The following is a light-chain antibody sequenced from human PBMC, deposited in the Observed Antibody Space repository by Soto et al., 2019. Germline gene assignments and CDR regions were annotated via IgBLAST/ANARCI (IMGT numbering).Light chain of an antibody. CDR1: QSVSNNY. V-gene: IGKV3-20*01. CDR3: QQYGRSGR. J-gene: IGKJ1*01. CDR2: GAS. Sequence: EIGLKQSPWTLSISETDRATLSFRASQSVSNNYLAWYQQKPGQAPRLLIYGASNRATGIPDRSSGSGSGTDFTLTISRLEPEDFAVYYCQQYGRSGRFGQGAKVDIK.